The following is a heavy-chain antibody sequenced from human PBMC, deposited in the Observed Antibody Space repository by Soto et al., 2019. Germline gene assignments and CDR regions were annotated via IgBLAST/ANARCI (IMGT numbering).Heavy chain of an antibody. D-gene: IGHD1-26*01. CDR2: ITAGGGAT. CDR1: GFTFSDYD. Sequence: EVQLLESGGGLVQPGGSQRISCAGSGFTFSDYDISWVRQAPGKGLEWVSTITAGGGATYYADSVKGRFAISRDNSRNTVFLQMSSLSVDDTAVYYCATVTWSGASTDSWGQGTLVTVSS. V-gene: IGHV3-23*01. J-gene: IGHJ4*02. CDR3: ATVTWSGASTDS.